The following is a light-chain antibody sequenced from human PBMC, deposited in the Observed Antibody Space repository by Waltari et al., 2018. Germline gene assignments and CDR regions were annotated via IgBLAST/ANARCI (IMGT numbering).Light chain of an antibody. CDR1: SLRRYY. J-gene: IGLJ2*01. Sequence: SSELTQDPTVSVALGQTVRITCQGDSLRRYYPSWYQQRPGQAPILVLYGQNSRPSGIPDRFSCSISGNTASLTLTGAQAEDEADYYCHSRDSSSTRFFGGGTRLTV. V-gene: IGLV3-19*01. CDR3: HSRDSSSTRF. CDR2: GQN.